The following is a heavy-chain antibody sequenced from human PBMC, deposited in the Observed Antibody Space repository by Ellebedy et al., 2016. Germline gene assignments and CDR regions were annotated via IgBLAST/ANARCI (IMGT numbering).Heavy chain of an antibody. Sequence: GGSLRLSCAASGFTFSSYGMHWVRQAPGKGLEWVAVIWYDGSNKYYADSVKGRFTISRDNSKNTLYLQMNSLRAEDTAVYYCARDVDYYGSGSYPDYWGQGTLVTVSS. D-gene: IGHD3-10*01. CDR1: GFTFSSYG. V-gene: IGHV3-33*01. CDR3: ARDVDYYGSGSYPDY. CDR2: IWYDGSNK. J-gene: IGHJ4*02.